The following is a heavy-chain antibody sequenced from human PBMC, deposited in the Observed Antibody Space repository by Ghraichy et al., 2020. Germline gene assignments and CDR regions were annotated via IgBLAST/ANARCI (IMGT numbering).Heavy chain of an antibody. J-gene: IGHJ6*02. D-gene: IGHD1-1*01. CDR2: IKQDGSEK. Sequence: GESLNISCAASGFTFSSYWMSWVRQAPGKGLEWVANIKQDGSEKYYVDSVKGRFTISRDNAKNSLYLQMNSLRAEDTAVYYCAREGVQYYYYYYGMDVWGQGTTVTVSS. CDR3: AREGVQYYYYYYGMDV. CDR1: GFTFSSYW. V-gene: IGHV3-7*01.